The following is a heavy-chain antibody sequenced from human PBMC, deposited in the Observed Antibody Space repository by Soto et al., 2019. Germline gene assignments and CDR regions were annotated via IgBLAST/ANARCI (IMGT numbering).Heavy chain of an antibody. CDR1: GGTFSSYA. J-gene: IGHJ6*02. Sequence: SVKVSCKASGGTFSSYAISWVRRAPGQGLEWMGGIIPIFGTANYAQKFQGRVTITADESTSTAYMELSSLRSEDTAVYYCASPEGSSGWYGPTPRYYYGMDVWGQGTTVTVSS. V-gene: IGHV1-69*13. CDR3: ASPEGSSGWYGPTPRYYYGMDV. D-gene: IGHD6-19*01. CDR2: IIPIFGTA.